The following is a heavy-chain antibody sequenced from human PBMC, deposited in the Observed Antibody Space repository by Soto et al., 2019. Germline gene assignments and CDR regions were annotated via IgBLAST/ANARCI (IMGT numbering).Heavy chain of an antibody. V-gene: IGHV3-64*01. CDR2: ISSNGGST. CDR1: GFTFSSYA. Sequence: EVQLVESGGGLVQPGGSLRLSCAASGFTFSSYAMHWVRQAPGKGLEYVSAISSNGGSTYYANSVKGRFTISRDNSKTTLYLQMGSLRAEDMDVYYCARGPGYYFAYWGQGTLVTVSS. J-gene: IGHJ4*02. CDR3: ARGPGYYFAY.